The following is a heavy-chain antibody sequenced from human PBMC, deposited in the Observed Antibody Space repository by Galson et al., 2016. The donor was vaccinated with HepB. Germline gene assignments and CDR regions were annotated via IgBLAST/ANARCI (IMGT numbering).Heavy chain of an antibody. D-gene: IGHD3-9*01. CDR3: ARDTRYDAVTGYYHYNGMDV. Sequence: SVKVSCKASEDTFRSYAISWVRQAPGQGLEWMGGIFPIFGTTNYAQKFQGRVTVTADKSATTAYMELTSLRSDDTAVYYCARDTRYDAVTGYYHYNGMDVWGQGTTVIVSS. CDR2: IFPIFGTT. CDR1: EDTFRSYA. V-gene: IGHV1-69*06. J-gene: IGHJ6*02.